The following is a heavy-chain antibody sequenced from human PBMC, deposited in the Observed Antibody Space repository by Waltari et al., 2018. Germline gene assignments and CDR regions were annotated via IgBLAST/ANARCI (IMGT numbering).Heavy chain of an antibody. Sequence: QVQLVQSGTEVKRPGASVTVSCKTSGYTFTNYFINWVRQAPGQGLEWLGRVTSYKNNTVQGRVTMTIDTSTSTAYMELRSLTSDDTAVYYCARGRSITLGRGGLTTAYHGVDVWGQGTTVTVSS. CDR1: GYTFTNYF. CDR2: VTSYKNNT. D-gene: IGHD3-10*01. V-gene: IGHV1-18*01. CDR3: ARGRSITLGRGGLTTAYHGVDV. J-gene: IGHJ6*02.